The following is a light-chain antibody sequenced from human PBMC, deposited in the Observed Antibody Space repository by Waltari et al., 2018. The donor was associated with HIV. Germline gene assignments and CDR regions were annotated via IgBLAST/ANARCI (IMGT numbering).Light chain of an antibody. V-gene: IGLV4-69*01. Sequence: QLVLTQSPSASASLGASVKLTCTLSSGHSSYAIAWHQQQPEKGPRYLMKLNSDGSHSKGDGIPVLFSGSSSGAERYLTIASLQSEDEADYYCQTWGTGIRVFGGGTKLTVL. CDR2: LNSDGSH. CDR1: SGHSSYA. CDR3: QTWGTGIRV. J-gene: IGLJ3*02.